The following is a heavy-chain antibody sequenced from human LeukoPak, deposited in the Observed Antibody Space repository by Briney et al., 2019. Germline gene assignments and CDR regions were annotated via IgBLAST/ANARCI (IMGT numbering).Heavy chain of an antibody. J-gene: IGHJ4*02. CDR1: GGSISSYY. CDR3: ARSDDPSCYVADY. V-gene: IGHV4-59*01. CDR2: IYYSGST. Sequence: SETLSLTCTVSGGSISSYYWSWIRQPPGKGLEWIGYIYYSGSTNYNPSLKSRVTISVDTSKNQFSLKLSSVTAADTAVYYCARSDDPSCYVADYWGQGTLVTVSS. D-gene: IGHD2-2*01.